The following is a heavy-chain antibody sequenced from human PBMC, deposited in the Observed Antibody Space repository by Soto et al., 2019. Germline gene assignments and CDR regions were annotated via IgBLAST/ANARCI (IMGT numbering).Heavy chain of an antibody. CDR2: IGTAGDP. Sequence: GGSLRLSCAASGFTFSSYDMHWVRQATGKGLEWVSAIGTAGDPYYPGSVKGRFTISRENAKNSLYLQMNSLRAGDTAVYYCARARRHCSSTSCYRGSYYYGMDVWAQGNTVTV. D-gene: IGHD2-2*01. CDR3: ARARRHCSSTSCYRGSYYYGMDV. V-gene: IGHV3-13*05. J-gene: IGHJ6*02. CDR1: GFTFSSYD.